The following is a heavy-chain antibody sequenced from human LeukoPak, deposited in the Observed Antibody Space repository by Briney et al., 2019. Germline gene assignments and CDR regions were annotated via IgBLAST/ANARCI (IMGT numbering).Heavy chain of an antibody. CDR2: IYYSGST. J-gene: IGHJ6*04. V-gene: IGHV4-61*01. D-gene: IGHD1-1*01. CDR3: ARDSFGTGTGTTQGMDV. Sequence: PSETLSLTCTVSGGSVSSGSYYWGWIRQPPGKGLEWIGYIYYSGSTNYNPSLKSRVTISVDTSKNQFSLKLSSVTAADTAVYYCARDSFGTGTGTTQGMDVWGKGTTVTVSS. CDR1: GGSVSSGSYY.